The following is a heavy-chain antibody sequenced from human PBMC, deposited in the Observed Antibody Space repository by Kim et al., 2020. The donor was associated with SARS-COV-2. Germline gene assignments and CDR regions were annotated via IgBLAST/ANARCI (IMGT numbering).Heavy chain of an antibody. J-gene: IGHJ6*02. CDR2: IWYDGSNK. Sequence: GGSLRLSCAASGFTFSSYGMHWVRQAPGKGLEWVAVIWYDGSNKYYADSVKGRFTISRDNSKNTLYLQMNSLRAEDTAVYYCARGGSSSGMDVWGQGTTVTVSS. CDR1: GFTFSSYG. V-gene: IGHV3-33*01. D-gene: IGHD6-13*01. CDR3: ARGGSSSGMDV.